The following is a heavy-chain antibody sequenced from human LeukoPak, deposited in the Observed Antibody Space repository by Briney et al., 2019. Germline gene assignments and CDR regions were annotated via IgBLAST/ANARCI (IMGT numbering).Heavy chain of an antibody. V-gene: IGHV4-28*03. D-gene: IGHD6-19*01. CDR2: INHSGST. CDR1: GYSITSSSW. CDR3: ARGFRGWPHDY. J-gene: IGHJ4*02. Sequence: SDTLSLTCAVSGYSITSSSWWGWIRQPPGKGLEWIGEINHSGSTNYNPSLKSRVTISVDTSKNQFSLKLSSVTAADTAVYYCARGFRGWPHDYWGQGTLVTVSS.